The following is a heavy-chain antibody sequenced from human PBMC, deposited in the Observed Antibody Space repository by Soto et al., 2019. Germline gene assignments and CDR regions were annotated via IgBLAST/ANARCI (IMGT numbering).Heavy chain of an antibody. CDR3: ASGKVRYYFNY. Sequence: SETLSLTCTVSGASFSDGSHYWSWFRQAPGKGLEWIGYIFYGKSTYSNTSLRSRVAVSVDTSKNQFYLQMGPVTAADTAVYYCASGKVRYYFNYWGPGTLVTVSS. V-gene: IGHV4-61*01. CDR1: GASFSDGSHY. J-gene: IGHJ4*02. CDR2: IFYGKST.